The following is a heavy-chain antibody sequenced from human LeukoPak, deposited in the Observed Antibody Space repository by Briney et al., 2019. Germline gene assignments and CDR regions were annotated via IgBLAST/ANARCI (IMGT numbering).Heavy chain of an antibody. D-gene: IGHD5-12*01. CDR2: IHNDGTMG. Sequence: GGSLRLSCATSGFTFSRLGMQWVRQAPGKGLEWVAVIHNDGTMGQYADSVKGRFTTSKDFSRNTLHLQMHSLRDDDTAVYYCAKEGDEFRGYLDVWGKGTTVTVSS. J-gene: IGHJ6*04. V-gene: IGHV3-30*02. CDR3: AKEGDEFRGYLDV. CDR1: GFTFSRLG.